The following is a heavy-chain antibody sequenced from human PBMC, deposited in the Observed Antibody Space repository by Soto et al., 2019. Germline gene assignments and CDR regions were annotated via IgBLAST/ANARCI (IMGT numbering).Heavy chain of an antibody. CDR1: GGSFSGCF. D-gene: IGHD1-7*01. J-gene: IGHJ4*02. CDR3: ARSFRDWNYEGGVDS. CDR2: INHSGST. V-gene: IGHV4-34*01. Sequence: QVQLQQWGAGLLKPSETLSLTCAVYGGSFSGCFWSWIRQSPGKGLEWIGEINHSGSTNYNPSLKSRVTISVDTSKNQFSLKLSSLTAADTAVYYCARSFRDWNYEGGVDSWGQGTLVTVSS.